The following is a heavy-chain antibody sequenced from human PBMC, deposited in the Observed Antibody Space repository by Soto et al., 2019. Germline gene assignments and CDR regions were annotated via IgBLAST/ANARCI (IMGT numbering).Heavy chain of an antibody. V-gene: IGHV1-18*04. Sequence: QVQLVQSGAEVKKPGASVKVSCKASGYTFTSYGISWVRQSPGQGLEWMGWISAYNGHTNYAPKLQVRVTITTDTSTSTAYMELRSLRSDDTAVYYCARRFAPIVGATHDYYYGMDVWGQGTTVTVSS. CDR2: ISAYNGHT. J-gene: IGHJ6*02. CDR3: ARRFAPIVGATHDYYYGMDV. CDR1: GYTFTSYG. D-gene: IGHD1-26*01.